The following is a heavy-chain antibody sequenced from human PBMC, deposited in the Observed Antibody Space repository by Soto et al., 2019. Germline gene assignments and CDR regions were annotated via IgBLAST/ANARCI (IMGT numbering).Heavy chain of an antibody. Sequence: PSETLSLTCTVSGGSISSGGYYWSWIRQHPGKGLEWIGYIYYSGSTYYNPSLKSRVTISVDTSKNQFSLKLSSVTAADTAVYYCARAQLVMAVAGPPDYWGQGTLVTVSS. V-gene: IGHV4-31*03. CDR1: GGSISSGGYY. D-gene: IGHD6-19*01. CDR2: IYYSGST. CDR3: ARAQLVMAVAGPPDY. J-gene: IGHJ4*02.